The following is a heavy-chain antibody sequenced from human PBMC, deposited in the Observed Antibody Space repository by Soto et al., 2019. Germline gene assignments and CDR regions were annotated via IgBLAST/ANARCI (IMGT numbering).Heavy chain of an antibody. J-gene: IGHJ6*02. CDR3: ARTFGYYGMDV. Sequence: LETLSLTCAVSGYSIASGYYWAWIRQSPGKGLEWIGSIYHAGSVYYNPSLNSRVAVSLDTSKNHFSLKLTSVTAADTAVYYCARTFGYYGMDVWGQGTTVTVSS. V-gene: IGHV4-38-2*01. D-gene: IGHD3-16*01. CDR2: IYHAGSV. CDR1: GYSIASGYY.